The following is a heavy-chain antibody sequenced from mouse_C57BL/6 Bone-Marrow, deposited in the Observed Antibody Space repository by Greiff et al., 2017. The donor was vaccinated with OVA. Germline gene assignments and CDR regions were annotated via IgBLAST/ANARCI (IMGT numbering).Heavy chain of an antibody. V-gene: IGHV1-81*01. Sequence: QVQLQQSGAELARPGASVKLSCKASGYTFTSYGISWVKQRTGQGLEWIGEIYPRSGNTYYNEKFKGKATLTADKSSSTAYMELRSLTSEDSAVYFCASELGRGLAYWGQGTLVTVSA. D-gene: IGHD4-1*01. CDR3: ASELGRGLAY. CDR1: GYTFTSYG. CDR2: IYPRSGNT. J-gene: IGHJ3*01.